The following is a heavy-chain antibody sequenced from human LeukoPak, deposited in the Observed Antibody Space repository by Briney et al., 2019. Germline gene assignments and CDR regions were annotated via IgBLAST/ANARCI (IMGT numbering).Heavy chain of an antibody. Sequence: SETLSLTCAVYGGSFSGYYWSWIRQPPGKGLEWIGEINHSGSTNYNPSLKSRATISVDTSRNQFSLKLSSVTAADTAVYYCARGRVVVAAMYNWFDPWGQGTLVTVSS. CDR3: ARGRVVVAAMYNWFDP. D-gene: IGHD2-15*01. J-gene: IGHJ5*02. CDR2: INHSGST. CDR1: GGSFSGYY. V-gene: IGHV4-34*01.